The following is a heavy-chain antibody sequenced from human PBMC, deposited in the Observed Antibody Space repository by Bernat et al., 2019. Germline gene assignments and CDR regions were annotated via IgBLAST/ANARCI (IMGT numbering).Heavy chain of an antibody. V-gene: IGHV2-5*02. J-gene: IGHJ3*02. Sequence: QITLKESGPTLVKPTQTLTLTCSFSGFSLTTSGLGVGWIRQPPGRALEWLALIYWDDDKRYSPSLESRLTITKDSSKNQVVLTMTNMDPVDTATYFCAHREPTSLAFDIWGQGTMVTVSS. CDR1: GFSLTTSGLG. CDR3: AHREPTSLAFDI. CDR2: IYWDDDK.